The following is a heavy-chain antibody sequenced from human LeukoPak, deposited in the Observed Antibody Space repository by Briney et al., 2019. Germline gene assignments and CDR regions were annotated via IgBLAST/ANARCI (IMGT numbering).Heavy chain of an antibody. CDR3: ARDPALAVPGPELDY. Sequence: GGSLRLSCVVSRFTFSHYWMSWVRQAPGKGLEWVANINEDGSAKFYVDSVKGRFTISRDNAKNSLYLQMNSLRAEDTATYYCARDPALAVPGPELDYWGQGTLVTVSS. D-gene: IGHD6-19*01. CDR1: RFTFSHYW. J-gene: IGHJ4*02. V-gene: IGHV3-7*01. CDR2: INEDGSAK.